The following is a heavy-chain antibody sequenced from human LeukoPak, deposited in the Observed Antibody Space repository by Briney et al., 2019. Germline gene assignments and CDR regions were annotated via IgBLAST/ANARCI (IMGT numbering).Heavy chain of an antibody. D-gene: IGHD3-16*01. Sequence: GGPLRLSCAAPGFTFYSYVMTCGPQSPGKGPWCSSAISESSSSTCYVDSVKGRFTISRDNSKNTLYLEMNSMRDGDTAIYYCAKGGETYYNYYYMDVWGKGTTVSVSS. CDR2: ISESSSST. CDR3: AKGGETYYNYYYMDV. CDR1: GFTFYSYV. V-gene: IGHV3-23*01. J-gene: IGHJ6*03.